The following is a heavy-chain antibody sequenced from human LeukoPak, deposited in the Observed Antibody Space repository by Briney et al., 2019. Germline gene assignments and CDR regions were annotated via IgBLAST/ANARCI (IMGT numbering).Heavy chain of an antibody. CDR2: IIPILGIA. CDR1: GGTFSSYA. CDR3: ARAGAYGDYVSNY. V-gene: IGHV1-69*04. J-gene: IGHJ4*02. Sequence: ASVKVSCKASGGTFSSYAISWVRQAPGQGLEWMGRIIPILGIANYAQKFQGRVTITADKSTSTAYMELSSLRSEDTAVYYCARAGAYGDYVSNYWGQGTLVTVSS. D-gene: IGHD4-17*01.